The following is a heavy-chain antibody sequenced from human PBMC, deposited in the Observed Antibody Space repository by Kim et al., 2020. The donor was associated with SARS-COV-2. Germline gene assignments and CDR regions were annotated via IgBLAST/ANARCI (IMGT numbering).Heavy chain of an antibody. CDR2: INRNGGDT. D-gene: IGHD3-16*01. CDR3: VRGYAGGPFDF. Sequence: GGSLRLSCAASGFTFDDYGMSWVRQVPGKGLEWVSGINRNGGDTGYADSVKGRFTISRDNAKNSLHLQMNSLGAEDTAVYHCVRGYAGGPFDFWGQGTLVTVSS. V-gene: IGHV3-20*01. CDR1: GFTFDDYG. J-gene: IGHJ4*02.